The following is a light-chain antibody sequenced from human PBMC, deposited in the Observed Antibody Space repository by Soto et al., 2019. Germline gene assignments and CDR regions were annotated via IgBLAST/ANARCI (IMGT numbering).Light chain of an antibody. CDR2: DAS. CDR3: QQYSSSPLT. Sequence: EIVLTHSPGTLSLSPGERATLSCRASQTITNNYLAWYQQKPGQAPRLVIYDASSRATGIPDGFSASGSGTDFTLTISRLEPEDVAVYYCQQYSSSPLTFGQGTKVDI. V-gene: IGKV3-20*01. CDR1: QTITNNY. J-gene: IGKJ1*01.